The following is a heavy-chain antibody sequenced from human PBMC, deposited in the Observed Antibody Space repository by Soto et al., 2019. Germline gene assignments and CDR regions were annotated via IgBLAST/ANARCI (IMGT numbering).Heavy chain of an antibody. J-gene: IGHJ4*02. Sequence: PSETLSLTCTVSGCSISSSSYYWTWIRQPPGKGLEWMGYIYYSGTTTNYNPSLKSRVTLSVDTSKNQFSLKLSSVTAADTAVYYCARLGGSYAVPHFDYWGQGTLVTVSS. D-gene: IGHD1-26*01. CDR1: GCSISSSSYY. CDR3: ARLGGSYAVPHFDY. V-gene: IGHV4-61*05. CDR2: IYYSGTTT.